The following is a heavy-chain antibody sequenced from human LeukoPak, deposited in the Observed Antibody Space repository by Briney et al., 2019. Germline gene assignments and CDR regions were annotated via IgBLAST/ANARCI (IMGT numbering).Heavy chain of an antibody. CDR2: INHSGST. D-gene: IGHD6-19*01. Sequence: SETLSLTCAVYGGSFSGYYWSGIRQPPGKGLDWNGEINHSGSTNYNPSLKSRVTISVDTSKNQFSLKLSSVTAADTAVYYCASYQIAVAGTQRFDYWGQGTLVTVSS. V-gene: IGHV4-34*01. CDR3: ASYQIAVAGTQRFDY. J-gene: IGHJ4*02. CDR1: GGSFSGYY.